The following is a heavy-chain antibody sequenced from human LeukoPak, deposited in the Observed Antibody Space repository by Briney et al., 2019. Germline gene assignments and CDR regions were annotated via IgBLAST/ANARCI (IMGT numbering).Heavy chain of an antibody. J-gene: IGHJ4*02. V-gene: IGHV4-30-2*01. CDR1: GVSISSSGHY. D-gene: IGHD2-2*03. Sequence: PSETLSLTCTVSGVSISSSGHYWSWIRQPPGKGLKWIGYVYQSGITYYNPSLKSRVTISLDRSKNQFSLKLSSVTAADTAVYYCARFALGGGYCSSTSCYFSDLDYWGQGTLVTVSS. CDR3: ARFALGGGYCSSTSCYFSDLDY. CDR2: VYQSGIT.